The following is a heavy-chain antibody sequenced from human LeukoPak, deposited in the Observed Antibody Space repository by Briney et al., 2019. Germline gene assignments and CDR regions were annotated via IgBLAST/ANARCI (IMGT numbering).Heavy chain of an antibody. CDR3: ARDRFRVVPAAIPDY. J-gene: IGHJ4*02. V-gene: IGHV1-2*02. Sequence: ASVKVSCKASGCTFTGYYTHWVRQAPGQGLEWMGWINPNSGGTNYAQKFQGRVTMTRDTSISTAYMELSRLRSDDTAVYYCARDRFRVVPAAIPDYWGQGTLVTVSS. D-gene: IGHD2-2*02. CDR1: GCTFTGYY. CDR2: INPNSGGT.